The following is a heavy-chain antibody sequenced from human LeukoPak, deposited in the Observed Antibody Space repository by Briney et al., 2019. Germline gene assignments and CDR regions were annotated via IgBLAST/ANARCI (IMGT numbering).Heavy chain of an antibody. CDR1: GFSFSGHW. CDR2: ISPTGSTT. Sequence: GGSLRLSCIASGFSFSGHWMHWARQLPGKGLVWFSRISPTGSTTIYADSVKGRFTVSRDNAKNTLYLQVNNLRAEDTAVYYCARGPNSNWSGLDFWGQGTLLTVSS. J-gene: IGHJ4*02. V-gene: IGHV3-74*01. CDR3: ARGPNSNWSGLDF. D-gene: IGHD6-6*01.